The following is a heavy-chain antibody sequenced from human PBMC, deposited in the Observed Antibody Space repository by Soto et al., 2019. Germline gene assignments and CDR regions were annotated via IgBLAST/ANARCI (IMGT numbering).Heavy chain of an antibody. CDR2: ISYDGSNK. V-gene: IGHV3-30-3*01. CDR1: GFTFSSYA. D-gene: IGHD5-18*01. Sequence: QVQLVESGGGVVQPGRSLRLSCAASGFTFSSYAMHWVRQAPGKGLEWVAVISYDGSNKYYADSVKGRFTISRDNSKNTRYLQMNSLRAEDTAVYYCARDPLLGTARVLWYFYLRGRGTLVTVSS. J-gene: IGHJ2*01. CDR3: ARDPLLGTARVLWYFYL.